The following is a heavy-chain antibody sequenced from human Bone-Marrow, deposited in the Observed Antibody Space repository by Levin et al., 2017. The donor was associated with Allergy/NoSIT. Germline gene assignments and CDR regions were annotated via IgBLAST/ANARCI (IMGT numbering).Heavy chain of an antibody. CDR2: IFHTGNT. CDR1: GGSISTHNW. D-gene: IGHD1-26*01. CDR3: AREKGAGTYMGFDY. V-gene: IGHV4-4*02. Sequence: HSQTLSLTCAVSGGSISTHNWWSWVRQPPGKGLEWIGEIFHTGNTNYNPSLQSRVTMSLDKTKNQFSLNLGSVSTADTAVYYCAREKGAGTYMGFDYWGQGTLITVSS. J-gene: IGHJ4*02.